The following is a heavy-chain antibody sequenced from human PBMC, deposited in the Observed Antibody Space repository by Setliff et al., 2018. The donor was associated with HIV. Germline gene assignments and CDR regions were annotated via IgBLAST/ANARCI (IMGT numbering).Heavy chain of an antibody. CDR2: VYPGDSDT. CDR3: ARLPYYVSGGVFDH. Sequence: PGESLKLSCQCSGFNFLAHWIGWVRQVPEKGLEWMGIVYPGDSDTRYNPSFEGQVTVSADKTITTAYLQLTSLKASDTAMYFCARLPYYVSGGVFDHWGKGTLVTVS. J-gene: IGHJ4*02. V-gene: IGHV5-51*01. CDR1: GFNFLAHW. D-gene: IGHD3-10*01.